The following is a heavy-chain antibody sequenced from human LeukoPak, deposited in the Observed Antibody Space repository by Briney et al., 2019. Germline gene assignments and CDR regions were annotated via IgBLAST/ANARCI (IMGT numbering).Heavy chain of an antibody. V-gene: IGHV4-34*01. D-gene: IGHD3-3*01. CDR1: GGSFSGYY. Sequence: SETLSLTCAVYGGSFSGYYWSWIRQPPGKGLEWIGEINHSGSTNYNPSLKCRVTISVDTSKNQFSLKLSSVTAADTAVYYCARALEWLYTGYYMDVWGKGTTVTVSS. CDR3: ARALEWLYTGYYMDV. CDR2: INHSGST. J-gene: IGHJ6*03.